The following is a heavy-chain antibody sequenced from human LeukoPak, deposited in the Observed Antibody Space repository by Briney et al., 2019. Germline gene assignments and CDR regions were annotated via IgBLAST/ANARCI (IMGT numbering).Heavy chain of an antibody. CDR3: ARLDRADYSTSPIPYYNYFMDA. Sequence: GGSLRLSCAASGFTFDDYAMHWVRQAPGKGLEWVSLISGDGGSTYYADSVRGRFTISRDNAKNLFYLQMNSLSAEDTAVYYCARLDRADYSTSPIPYYNYFMDAWDKGTTVTVSS. J-gene: IGHJ6*03. V-gene: IGHV3-43*02. CDR2: ISGDGGST. D-gene: IGHD6-13*01. CDR1: GFTFDDYA.